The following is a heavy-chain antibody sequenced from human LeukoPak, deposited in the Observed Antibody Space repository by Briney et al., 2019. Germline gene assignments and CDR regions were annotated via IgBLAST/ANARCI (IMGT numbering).Heavy chain of an antibody. CDR1: GYTFTGYY. J-gene: IGHJ2*01. V-gene: IGHV1-2*02. CDR2: INPNSGGT. CDR3: ARRADWYFDL. Sequence: ASVKVSCKASGYTFTGYYMHWVRQAPGQGLEWMGWINPNSGGTNYAQKFQGRVTITADESTSTAYMELSSLRSEDTAVYYCARRADWYFDLWGRGTLVTVSS.